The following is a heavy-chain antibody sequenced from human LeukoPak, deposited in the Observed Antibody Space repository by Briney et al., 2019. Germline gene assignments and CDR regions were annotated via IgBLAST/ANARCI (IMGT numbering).Heavy chain of an antibody. CDR1: GYTPTELS. CDR2: FDPEDGET. D-gene: IGHD5-12*01. CDR3: ATSPLATQWLRCHY. Sequence: GASVKVSCKVSGYTPTELSMHWVRQAPGKGLEWMGGFDPEDGETIYAQKFQGRVTMTEDTSTDTAYMELSSLRSEDTAVYYCATSPLATQWLRCHYWGQGTLVTVSS. V-gene: IGHV1-24*01. J-gene: IGHJ4*02.